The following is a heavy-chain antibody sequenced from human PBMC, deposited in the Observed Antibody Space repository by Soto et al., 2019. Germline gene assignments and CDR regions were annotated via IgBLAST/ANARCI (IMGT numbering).Heavy chain of an antibody. CDR1: GGTFSSYA. CDR3: ARGLVVGATYYYYYGMDV. Sequence: QVPLVQSGAEVKKPGSSVKVSCKASGGTFSSYAISWVRQAPGQGLEWMGGIIPIFGTANYAQKFQGRVTITADESTSTAYMELSSLRSEDTAVYYCARGLVVGATYYYYYGMDVWGQGTTVTVSS. CDR2: IIPIFGTA. D-gene: IGHD1-26*01. V-gene: IGHV1-69*01. J-gene: IGHJ6*02.